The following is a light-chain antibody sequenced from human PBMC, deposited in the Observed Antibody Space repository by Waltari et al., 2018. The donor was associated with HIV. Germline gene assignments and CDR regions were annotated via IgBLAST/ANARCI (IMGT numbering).Light chain of an antibody. V-gene: IGKV3-15*01. CDR2: GAS. CDR1: QSVSSN. CDR3: QQFNTWPLT. J-gene: IGKJ4*01. Sequence: EIVMTQSPATLSVSPGERATLSCRASQSVSSNLAWYQQKPGQAPRLLFYGASTRATGIPARFSGRGAGTDFTLTITSLQSVDFAVYYCQQFNTWPLTFGGGTKVEIK.